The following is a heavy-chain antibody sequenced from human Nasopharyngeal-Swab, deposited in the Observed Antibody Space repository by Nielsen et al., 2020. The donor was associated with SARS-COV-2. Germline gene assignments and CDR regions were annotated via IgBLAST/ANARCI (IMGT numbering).Heavy chain of an antibody. D-gene: IGHD3-22*01. CDR1: GGSISSYY. Sequence: SETLSLTCTVSGGSISSYYWSWLRQPPGKGLEWIGYIYYSGSTNYNPSLKSRVTISVDTSKNQFSLKLSSVTAADTAVYYCARGSFWYDSSGYPAEGDAFDIWGQGTMVTVPS. J-gene: IGHJ3*02. CDR2: IYYSGST. CDR3: ARGSFWYDSSGYPAEGDAFDI. V-gene: IGHV4-59*01.